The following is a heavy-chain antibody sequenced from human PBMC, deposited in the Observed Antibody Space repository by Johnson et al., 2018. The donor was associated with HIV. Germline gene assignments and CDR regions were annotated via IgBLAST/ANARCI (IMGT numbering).Heavy chain of an antibody. D-gene: IGHD4-17*01. CDR2: ISCGGSKT. CDR3: AKTDPTVTLEPFDI. Sequence: VQLVESGGGLVQPGGSLRLSCVASGFTFSSHWMSWVRQAPGKGLEWVSTISCGGSKTYYADSVKGRFTISRDNSKNTLYLQMNSLRVNDTAVSYCAKTDPTVTLEPFDIWGIGTMVTVSS. V-gene: IGHV3-23*04. CDR1: GFTFSSHW. J-gene: IGHJ3*02.